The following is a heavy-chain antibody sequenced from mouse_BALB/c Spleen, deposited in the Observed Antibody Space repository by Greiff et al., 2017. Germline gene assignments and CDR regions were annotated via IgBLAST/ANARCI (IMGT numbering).Heavy chain of an antibody. CDR2: IWSGGST. CDR1: GFSLTSYG. J-gene: IGHJ2*01. CDR3: ARNGKSLFFDY. D-gene: IGHD6-2*01. V-gene: IGHV2-2*02. Sequence: QVQLQQSGPGLVQPSQSLSITCTVSGFSLTSYGVHWVRQSPGKGLEWLGVIWSGGSTDYNAAFISRLSISKDNSKSQVFFKMNSLQANDTAIYYCARNGKSLFFDYWGQGTTLTVSS.